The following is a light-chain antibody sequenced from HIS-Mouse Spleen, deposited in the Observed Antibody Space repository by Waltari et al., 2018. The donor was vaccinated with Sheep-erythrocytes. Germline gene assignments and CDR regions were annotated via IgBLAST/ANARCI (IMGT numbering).Light chain of an antibody. CDR3: SSYTSSSTWV. CDR2: EVS. V-gene: IGLV2-14*01. Sequence: QSALTQPASLSGSPGQSITIPCTGTCSDVGGYNYVSWYQQHPGKAPKLMIYEVSNLPSGVSNRFSGSKSGNTASLTISGLQAEDEADYYCSSYTSSSTWVFGGGTKLTVL. CDR1: CSDVGGYNY. J-gene: IGLJ3*02.